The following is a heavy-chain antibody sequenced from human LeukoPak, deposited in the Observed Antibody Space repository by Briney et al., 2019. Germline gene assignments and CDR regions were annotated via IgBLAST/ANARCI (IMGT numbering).Heavy chain of an antibody. CDR3: AREGRKKIAIGVD. CDR1: GHSISNGYY. J-gene: IGHJ4*02. D-gene: IGHD2-21*01. V-gene: IGHV4-38-2*02. CDR2: VFQCDST. Sequence: AAAQSLTCTVSGHSISNGYYWGGLRQTRGGGLAGFASVFQCDSTHYTPSLKSRYTISENLSKNLYPLTLRPVTAADAAVYYCAREGRKKIAIGVDWGQGVLVTVRS.